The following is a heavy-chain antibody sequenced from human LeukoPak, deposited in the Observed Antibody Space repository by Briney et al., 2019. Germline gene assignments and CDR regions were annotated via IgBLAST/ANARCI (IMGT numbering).Heavy chain of an antibody. Sequence: SETLSLTCAVYGGSFSGYYWSWIRQPPGKGLEWIGEINHSGSTNYNPSLKSRVTISVDTSKIQFSLKLSSVTAADTAVYYCARGENIYCSGGSCYSGWFDPWGQGTLVTVSS. J-gene: IGHJ5*02. V-gene: IGHV4-34*01. D-gene: IGHD2-15*01. CDR3: ARGENIYCSGGSCYSGWFDP. CDR1: GGSFSGYY. CDR2: INHSGST.